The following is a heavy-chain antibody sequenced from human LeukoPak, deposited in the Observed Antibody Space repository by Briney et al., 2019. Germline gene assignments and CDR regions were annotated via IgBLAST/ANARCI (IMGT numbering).Heavy chain of an antibody. V-gene: IGHV5-51*01. J-gene: IGHJ3*02. CDR3: ARLPAVPDAFDI. CDR2: IYPGDSDT. CDR1: GSGFTSYW. Sequence: GGSLKISCKGSGSGFTSYWIGWVGQMPGKDLEWMGIIYPGDSDTRYSPSFQGQVTISADKSISTAYLQWSSLKASDTAMYYCARLPAVPDAFDIWGQGTMVTVSS.